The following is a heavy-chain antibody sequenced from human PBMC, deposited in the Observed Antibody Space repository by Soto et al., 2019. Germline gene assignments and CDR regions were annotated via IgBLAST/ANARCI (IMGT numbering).Heavy chain of an antibody. Sequence: GGSLRLSCAASGFTFSAAAIHWVRQASGKGLEWVGRIRSKTSSYATAYAASVEGRFTISRDDSKNTAYLQMDSLKTEDTAVYYCTRPTSGTSSNGYWGQGTLVTVSS. CDR2: IRSKTSSYAT. CDR1: GFTFSAAA. V-gene: IGHV3-73*01. J-gene: IGHJ4*02. D-gene: IGHD2-8*01. CDR3: TRPTSGTSSNGY.